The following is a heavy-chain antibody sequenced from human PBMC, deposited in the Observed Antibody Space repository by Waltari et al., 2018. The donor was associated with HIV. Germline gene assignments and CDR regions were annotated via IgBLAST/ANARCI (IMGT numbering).Heavy chain of an antibody. CDR2: IYPGHSDT. CDR3: AGHGVVDGNDSYGMDV. J-gene: IGHJ6*02. Sequence: ELQLVQAVGEVKKPGESLKSPCKHSEYNFAKYWHGWVRRMARIGLEWMGFIYPGHSDTSYSPSFQCQVPFSADKSITTAYLQWRNLKASDTAMYYCAGHGVVDGNDSYGMDVWGQGTTVTVSS. D-gene: IGHD2-15*01. V-gene: IGHV5-51*01. CDR1: EYNFAKYW.